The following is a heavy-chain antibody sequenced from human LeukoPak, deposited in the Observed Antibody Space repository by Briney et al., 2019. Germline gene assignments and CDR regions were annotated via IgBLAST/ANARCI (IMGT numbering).Heavy chain of an antibody. CDR1: GFTFSSYS. V-gene: IGHV3-21*01. J-gene: IGHJ4*02. CDR3: ARDQEVKIVGAPPGY. D-gene: IGHD1-26*01. Sequence: GGSLRLSCAASGFTFSSYSMNWVRQAPGKGLEWVSSISSSSSYIYYADSVKGRFTISRDNAKNSLHLQMNSLRAEDTAVYYCARDQEVKIVGAPPGYWGQGTLVTVSS. CDR2: ISSSSSYI.